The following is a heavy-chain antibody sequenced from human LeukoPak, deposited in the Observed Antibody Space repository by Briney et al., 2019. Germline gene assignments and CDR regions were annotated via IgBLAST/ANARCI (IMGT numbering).Heavy chain of an antibody. CDR3: ASGREGYNPSDY. J-gene: IGHJ4*02. D-gene: IGHD5-24*01. V-gene: IGHV1-18*01. CDR1: GYNFPSYG. CDR2: ISGYNGNT. Sequence: VASVKVSCKASGYNFPSYGVSWVRQAPGQGLEWMGWISGYNGNTNYEQKYQGRVTQTTDTSTSTAYMELRSLRSDDTAVYYCASGREGYNPSDYWGQGTLVTVSS.